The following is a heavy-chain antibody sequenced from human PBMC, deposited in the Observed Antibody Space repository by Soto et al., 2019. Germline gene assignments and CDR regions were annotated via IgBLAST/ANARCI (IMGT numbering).Heavy chain of an antibody. V-gene: IGHV4-59*01. CDR3: ARAHSSGWYYFDY. CDR2: IYYSGST. CDR1: GGSISSYY. Sequence: SETLSLTCTVSGGSISSYYWSWIRQPPGKGLEWIGYIYYSGSTNYNPSLKSRVTISVDTSKNQFSLKLSSVTAADTAVYYCARAHSSGWYYFDYWGQGTLVTVSS. D-gene: IGHD6-19*01. J-gene: IGHJ4*02.